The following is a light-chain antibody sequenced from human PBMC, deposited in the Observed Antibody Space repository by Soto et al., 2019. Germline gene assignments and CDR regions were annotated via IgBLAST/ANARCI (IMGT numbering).Light chain of an antibody. J-gene: IGKJ1*01. CDR3: QQYNSYSPT. CDR2: AAS. Sequence: DIQVTQSPSTLSSSVLDRLTITFLASQGIRSYLAWYQQKPGKAPKLLIYAASTLESGVPSRFSGSGSGTDFTLTISSLQPDDFATYYCQQYNSYSPTFGQGTKVDIK. V-gene: IGKV1-5*01. CDR1: QGIRSY.